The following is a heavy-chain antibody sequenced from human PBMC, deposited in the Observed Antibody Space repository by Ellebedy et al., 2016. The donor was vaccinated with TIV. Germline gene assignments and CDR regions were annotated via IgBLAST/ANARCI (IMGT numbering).Heavy chain of an antibody. CDR2: INPSGGST. CDR3: ARGSAEGRAFDY. V-gene: IGHV1-46*04. J-gene: IGHJ4*02. Sequence: AASVKVSCKASGYTFASYYTHWVRQAPGQGLEWMGIINPSGGSTSYAQKLQGRVTMTRDTSTSTVYMELSSLRSEDTAVYYCARGSAEGRAFDYWGQGTLVTVSS. CDR1: GYTFASYY. D-gene: IGHD3-10*01.